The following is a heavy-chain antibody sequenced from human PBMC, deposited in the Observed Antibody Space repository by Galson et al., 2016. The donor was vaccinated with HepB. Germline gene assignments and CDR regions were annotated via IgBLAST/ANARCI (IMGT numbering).Heavy chain of an antibody. D-gene: IGHD3-10*01. Sequence: TLSLTCTVSGGSISGGAYYWSWIRQFPGKGLEWVGYIYYSGSAYYNPSLKSRVTMSVDTTRNQFSLRLSSVTAADPAVYYCARDPITKDRGVITTDGSDYWGQGTLVTVSS. CDR3: ARDPITKDRGVITTDGSDY. V-gene: IGHV4-31*03. CDR1: GGSISGGAYY. J-gene: IGHJ4*02. CDR2: IYYSGSA.